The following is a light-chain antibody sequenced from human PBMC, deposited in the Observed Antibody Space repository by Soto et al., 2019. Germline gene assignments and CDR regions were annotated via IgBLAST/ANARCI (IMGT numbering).Light chain of an antibody. V-gene: IGLV2-18*02. CDR1: ISDIGSYNS. J-gene: IGLJ1*01. CDR2: EVN. CDR3: SSYTTSNTYV. Sequence: QSALTQPPSMSGSPGQSVTISCTGTISDIGSYNSVSWYQQPPGTVPKLMIYEVNNRPSGVPDRFSGSKSGNTASLTISGLQAEDEADYYCSSYTTSNTYVFGTGTKLTVL.